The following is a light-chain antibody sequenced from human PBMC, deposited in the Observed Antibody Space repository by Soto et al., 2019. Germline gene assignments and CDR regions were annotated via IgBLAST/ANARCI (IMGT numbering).Light chain of an antibody. CDR1: QSISSY. CDR2: AAS. V-gene: IGKV1-39*01. CDR3: QQSYSTPIT. J-gene: IGKJ5*01. Sequence: DIQLTQSPSSLSASVGDRVTITCRASQSISSYLNWYQQKPGKAPKPLIYAASSLQSGVSSRFSGSGSGTDFTLTISSLQPEDFATYYCQQSYSTPITFGQGTRLDIK.